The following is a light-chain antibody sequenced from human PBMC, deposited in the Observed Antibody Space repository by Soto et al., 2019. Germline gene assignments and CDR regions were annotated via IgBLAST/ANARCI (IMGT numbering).Light chain of an antibody. CDR3: QQYNNWPPWT. V-gene: IGKV3-15*01. CDR2: GVS. Sequence: EIVMTQSPATLSVSPGERATLSCRASQSVSSNLAWYQQKPGQAPRLLIYGVSIRATGIPARFSGSGSGTEFTLTISSLQSEDFAVYYCQQYNNWPPWTFGQGTKLEIK. CDR1: QSVSSN. J-gene: IGKJ2*02.